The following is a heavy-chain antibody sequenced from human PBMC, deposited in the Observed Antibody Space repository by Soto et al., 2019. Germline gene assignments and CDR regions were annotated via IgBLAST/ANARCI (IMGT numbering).Heavy chain of an antibody. V-gene: IGHV3-15*07. CDR2: IKSKMDGGTT. Sequence: PGGSLRLSCAASGFSFSNGWINWVRQAPGKGLEWVGRIKSKMDGGTTDFAAPVKGRFAISRDDSKNMVYLEMSSLKTEDTDVYFCTTDSYITITGVRFDYWGHGPLVTVSS. D-gene: IGHD3-10*01. J-gene: IGHJ4*01. CDR1: GFSFSNGW. CDR3: TTDSYITITGVRFDY.